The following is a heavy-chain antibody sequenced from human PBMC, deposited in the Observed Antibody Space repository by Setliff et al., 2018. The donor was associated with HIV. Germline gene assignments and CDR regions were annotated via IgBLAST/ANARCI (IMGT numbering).Heavy chain of an antibody. Sequence: GGSLRLSCAASGFIFSDFAMTWVRQVPGKGLEWVSTISYKGDDYADSVRGRFTISRDNSKSTLYLRMNSLKAEDTAMYYCVKGPYVVDYWGQGTLVTVSS. J-gene: IGHJ4*02. V-gene: IGHV3-23*01. D-gene: IGHD2-15*01. CDR2: ISYKGD. CDR3: VKGPYVVDY. CDR1: GFIFSDFA.